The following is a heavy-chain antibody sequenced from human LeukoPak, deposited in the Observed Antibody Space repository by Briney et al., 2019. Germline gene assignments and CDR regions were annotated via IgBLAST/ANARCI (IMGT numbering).Heavy chain of an antibody. D-gene: IGHD3-22*01. J-gene: IGHJ4*02. Sequence: ASVKVSCKASGYTFTSYDINWVRQATGQGLEWMGWMNPNSGNTGYAQKFQGRATMTRNTSISTAYMELSSLRSEDTAVYYCARTYYYDSSGYFHFDYWGQGTLVTVSS. CDR1: GYTFTSYD. CDR3: ARTYYYDSSGYFHFDY. V-gene: IGHV1-8*01. CDR2: MNPNSGNT.